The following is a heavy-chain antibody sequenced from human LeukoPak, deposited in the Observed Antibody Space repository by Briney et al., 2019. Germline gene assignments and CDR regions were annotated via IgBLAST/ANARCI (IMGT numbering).Heavy chain of an antibody. CDR2: INPSGGST. CDR3: ARDYCSGGSCYSAH. Sequence: ASVKVSCKASGYTFTSYYMHWVRQAPGQGLECMGIINPSGGSTSYAQKFEGRVTMTRDMSTSTVYMEMSSLRSEDTAVYYCARDYCSGGSCYSAHWGQGTLVTVSS. CDR1: GYTFTSYY. J-gene: IGHJ4*02. V-gene: IGHV1-46*01. D-gene: IGHD2-15*01.